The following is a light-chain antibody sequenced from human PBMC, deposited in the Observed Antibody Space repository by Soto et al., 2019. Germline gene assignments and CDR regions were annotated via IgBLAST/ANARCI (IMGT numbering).Light chain of an antibody. Sequence: DIQMTQSPSTLSASVGDRITITCRACQSVSRRLAWFQQKPGKAPKLLIYDASSLESGVPSRFSGRGSGTEFTLTISSLQPDDCATYYCHTYNSYSLHTFGQGTKVDIK. CDR2: DAS. CDR1: QSVSRR. J-gene: IGKJ2*01. V-gene: IGKV1-5*01. CDR3: HTYNSYSLHT.